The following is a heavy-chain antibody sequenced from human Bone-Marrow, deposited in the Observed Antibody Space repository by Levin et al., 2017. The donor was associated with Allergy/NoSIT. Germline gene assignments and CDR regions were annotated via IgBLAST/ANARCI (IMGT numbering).Heavy chain of an antibody. CDR1: GFTFSSYE. Sequence: GGSLRLSCAASGFTFSSYEMNWVRQAPGKGLEWVSYISSSGSTIYYADSVKGRFTISRDNAKNSLYLQMNSLRAEDTAVYYCASTSCSSTSGYEDYWGQGTLVTVSA. D-gene: IGHD2-2*01. CDR2: ISSSGSTI. V-gene: IGHV3-48*03. CDR3: ASTSCSSTSGYEDY. J-gene: IGHJ4*02.